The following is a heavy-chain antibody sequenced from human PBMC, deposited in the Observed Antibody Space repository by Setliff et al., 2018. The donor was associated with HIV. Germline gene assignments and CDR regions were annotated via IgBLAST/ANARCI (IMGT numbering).Heavy chain of an antibody. CDR2: INHSGST. CDR3: ARGPPAEDYYYYMDV. CDR1: GGSISSSSYY. V-gene: IGHV4-39*07. Sequence: SETLSLTCTVSGGSISSSSYYWGWIRQPPGKGLEWIGEINHSGSTNYNPSLKSRVTISVDTSKNQFSLKLSSVTAADTAVYYCARGPPAEDYYYYMDVWGEGTTVTVSS. J-gene: IGHJ6*03.